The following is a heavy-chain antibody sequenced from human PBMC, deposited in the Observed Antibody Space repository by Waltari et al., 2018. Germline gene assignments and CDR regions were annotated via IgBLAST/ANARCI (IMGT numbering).Heavy chain of an antibody. V-gene: IGHV3-53*01. CDR3: ARWQQWPVRAFDY. D-gene: IGHD6-19*01. CDR2: IYSGGST. Sequence: EVHLVESGGGLVQPGGSLRLSCAASGFIASSNYMSWVRQAPGSGLEWVSLIYSGGSTYYADSVKGRFTISRDNSKNTLYLQMDSLSVEDTAVYYCARWQQWPVRAFDYWGQGTLVTVSS. CDR1: GFIASSNY. J-gene: IGHJ4*02.